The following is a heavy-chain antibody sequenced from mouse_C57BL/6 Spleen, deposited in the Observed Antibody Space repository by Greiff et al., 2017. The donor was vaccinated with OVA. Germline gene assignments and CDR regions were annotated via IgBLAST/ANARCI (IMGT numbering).Heavy chain of an antibody. Sequence: VQLQQPGAELVKPGASVKLSCKASGYTFTSYWMHWVKQRPGQGLEWIGMIHPNSGSTNYNEKFKSKATLTVDKSSSTAYMQLSSLTSEDSAVYDCARGGDGYYVVYYFDYWGQGTTLTVSS. CDR3: ARGGDGYYVVYYFDY. CDR2: IHPNSGST. D-gene: IGHD2-3*01. CDR1: GYTFTSYW. V-gene: IGHV1-64*01. J-gene: IGHJ2*01.